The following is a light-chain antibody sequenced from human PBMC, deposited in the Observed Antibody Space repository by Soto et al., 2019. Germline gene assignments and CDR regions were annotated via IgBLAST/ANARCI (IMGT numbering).Light chain of an antibody. CDR1: NIGTKR. CDR3: QVWDSTSDHVV. CDR2: YDN. Sequence: SSELTQPPSVSVAPEKTATITCGGYNIGTKRVHWYQQKPGQAPVVVIYYDNDRPSGIPERFSGSNSGNTATLTIRRVEAGDEADYYCQVWDSTSDHVVFGGGTKLTVL. J-gene: IGLJ3*02. V-gene: IGLV3-21*04.